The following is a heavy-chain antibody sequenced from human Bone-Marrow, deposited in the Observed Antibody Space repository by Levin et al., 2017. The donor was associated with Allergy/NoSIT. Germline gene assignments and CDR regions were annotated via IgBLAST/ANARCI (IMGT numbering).Heavy chain of an antibody. CDR1: GFTFSTYW. J-gene: IGHJ4*01. V-gene: IGHV3-74*01. CDR3: VRAGYYDTSGRLNAPADY. Sequence: GGSLRLSCAASGFTFSTYWMHWVRQAPGKGLVWVSLIYNDGSSTIYADSVKGRFTISRDNAKNTLYLQMNSLRAEDTAVYYCVRAGYYDTSGRLNAPADYWGHGTLVSVSS. CDR2: IYNDGSST. D-gene: IGHD3-22*01.